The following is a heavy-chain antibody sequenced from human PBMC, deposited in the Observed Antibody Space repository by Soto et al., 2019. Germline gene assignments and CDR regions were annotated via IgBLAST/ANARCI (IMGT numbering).Heavy chain of an antibody. Sequence: PGGSLRLSCAASGFICSSYDMSWVRQAPGKGLEWVSTMLVDGRTFYVDSVKGRFTISRDSSQNTVYLQMNSLTAGDTALYYCAKATATGGGASDICGQGTMVTVSS. J-gene: IGHJ3*02. CDR1: GFICSSYD. CDR2: MLVDGRT. V-gene: IGHV3-23*01. CDR3: AKATATGGGASDI. D-gene: IGHD2-8*02.